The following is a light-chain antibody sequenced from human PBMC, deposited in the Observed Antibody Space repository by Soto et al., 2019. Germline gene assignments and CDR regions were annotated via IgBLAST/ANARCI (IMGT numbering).Light chain of an antibody. CDR2: EVS. Sequence: QSVLTQPASVSGSPGQSITVSCTGTSSDVGLYDCVSWFQQHPGKSPKLIIYEVSHRPSGVSSRFSGSKSGNTASLTISGLQTEDEADYYCSSYTTVFTYVFGTGTKVTVL. J-gene: IGLJ1*01. V-gene: IGLV2-14*01. CDR3: SSYTTVFTYV. CDR1: SSDVGLYDC.